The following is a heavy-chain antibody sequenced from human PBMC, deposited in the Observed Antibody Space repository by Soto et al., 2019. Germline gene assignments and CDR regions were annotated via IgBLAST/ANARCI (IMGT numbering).Heavy chain of an antibody. CDR1: GFMFNNSA. D-gene: IGHD2-21*01. Sequence: PGGSLRLSCTASGFMFNNSAMTCVRQAPGQGLQWVASVSDNGGSRGGKYYADSVKGRFTISRDNSKNTLYLQLDSLTGADTAVYYCASAKAVVIAALGIWGQGTMVTVSS. J-gene: IGHJ3*02. CDR3: ASAKAVVIAALGI. CDR2: VSDNGGSRGGK. V-gene: IGHV3-23*01.